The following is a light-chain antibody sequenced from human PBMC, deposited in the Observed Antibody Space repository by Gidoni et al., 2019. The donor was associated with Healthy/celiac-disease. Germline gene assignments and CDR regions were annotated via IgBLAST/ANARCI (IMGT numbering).Light chain of an antibody. CDR1: QSVSSN. J-gene: IGKJ5*01. CDR3: QQYNNWPPIT. V-gene: IGKV3-15*01. CDR2: GAS. Sequence: EIVMTQSPATLSVSPGERATLSCRASQSVSSNLAGYQQKPGQAPRLRIYGASTRATGSPARCSGSGSGTEFTLTISSLQSEDFSVYYCQQYNNWPPITFGQGTRLEIK.